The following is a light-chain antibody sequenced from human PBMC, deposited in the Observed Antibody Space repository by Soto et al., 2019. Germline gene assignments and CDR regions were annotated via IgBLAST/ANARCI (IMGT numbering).Light chain of an antibody. V-gene: IGLV1-40*01. CDR2: GNN. CDR3: QSYDSSLSGWV. Sequence: QSVLTQPPSLSGDPGQRVTISCTGSSSNIGAGYDVHWYQQLPGTAPKLLIYGNNNRPSGVPDRFSGSKSGTSASLAITGLHAEEEADYYCQSYDSSLSGWVFGGGTTLTVL. CDR1: SSNIGAGYD. J-gene: IGLJ3*02.